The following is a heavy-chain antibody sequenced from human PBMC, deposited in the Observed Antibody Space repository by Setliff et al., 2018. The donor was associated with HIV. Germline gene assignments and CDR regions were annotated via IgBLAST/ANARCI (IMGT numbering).Heavy chain of an antibody. V-gene: IGHV4-61*01. D-gene: IGHD2-15*01. CDR1: GVSISSVTFS. J-gene: IGHJ6*03. Sequence: NPSETLSLTCAVSGVSISSVTFSWSWIRQPPGKGLEWIGYIYYSGSTNYNPSLKSRVTISVDTSKNQFSLNLTSVTAADAAVYYCARAVDGGNYHFYYMDVWGKGTTVTVSS. CDR3: ARAVDGGNYHFYYMDV. CDR2: IYYSGST.